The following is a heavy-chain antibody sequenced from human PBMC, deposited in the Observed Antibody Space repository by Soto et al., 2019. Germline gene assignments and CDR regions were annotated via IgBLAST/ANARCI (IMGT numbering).Heavy chain of an antibody. CDR3: ARDPPPPDY. Sequence: QVQLVQSGAEVKKPGASVKVSCKASGYTFASYAISWMRQAPGQGLEWMGWISAYNGNSNYAHKLQGRVTITTDTSTSTAYMELRSLRSDDTAVYYSARDPPPPDYWGQGTLVTVSS. V-gene: IGHV1-18*01. CDR2: ISAYNGNS. CDR1: GYTFASYA. J-gene: IGHJ4*02.